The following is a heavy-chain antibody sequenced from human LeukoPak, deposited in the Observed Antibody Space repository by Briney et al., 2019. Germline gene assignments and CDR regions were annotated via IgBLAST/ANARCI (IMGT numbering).Heavy chain of an antibody. CDR2: ISSTSSTI. J-gene: IGHJ6*03. V-gene: IGHV3-48*01. CDR1: GFTLSSYT. Sequence: GGSLRLSCAASGFTLSSYTMNWVRQAPGKGLEWVSYISSTSSTIYYADSVKGRFTISRDTAKNSLYLQMNSLRAEDTAVYSCARGDYGDYRNYYYMDVWGKGTTVTVSS. D-gene: IGHD4-17*01. CDR3: ARGDYGDYRNYYYMDV.